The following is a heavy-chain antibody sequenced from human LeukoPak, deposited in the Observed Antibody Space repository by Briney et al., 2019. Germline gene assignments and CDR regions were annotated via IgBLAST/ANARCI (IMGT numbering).Heavy chain of an antibody. CDR3: ARDRRNDYGDYSFDY. CDR1: GFTFSSYG. Sequence: GGSLRLSCTASGFTFSSYGMHWVRQAPGKGLEWVAVIWYDGSNKYYTDPVKGRFTISRDNSKNTLYLQMNSLRAEDTAVYYCARDRRNDYGDYSFDYWGQGTLVTVSS. J-gene: IGHJ4*02. V-gene: IGHV3-33*01. CDR2: IWYDGSNK. D-gene: IGHD4-17*01.